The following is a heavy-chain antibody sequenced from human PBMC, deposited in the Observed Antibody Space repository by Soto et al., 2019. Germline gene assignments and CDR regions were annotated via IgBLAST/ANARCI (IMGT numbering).Heavy chain of an antibody. D-gene: IGHD2-2*01. CDR1: GPTFSSSA. CDR2: ISGSGLYT. CDR3: AKDPPSEKLQPDYGMDV. J-gene: IGHJ6*02. Sequence: GGSLRLSCVASGPTFSSSAMSWGRQAPGKGLEWVSLISGSGLYTDYADSVKGRFAISRDNSKNTVYMQMNSLRVEDTSVYYCAKDPPSEKLQPDYGMDVWGQGTTVTVSS. V-gene: IGHV3-23*01.